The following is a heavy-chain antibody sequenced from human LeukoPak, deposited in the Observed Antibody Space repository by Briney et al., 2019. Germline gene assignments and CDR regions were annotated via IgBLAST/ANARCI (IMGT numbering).Heavy chain of an antibody. D-gene: IGHD4-17*01. Sequence: SETLSLTCTVSGGSISSSSYYWGRIRQPPGKGLEWIGSIYYSGSTYYNPSLKSRVTISVDTSKNQFSLKLSSVTAADTAVYYCARLDYGDYRGAFDIWGQGTMVTVSS. V-gene: IGHV4-39*01. J-gene: IGHJ3*02. CDR2: IYYSGST. CDR1: GGSISSSSYY. CDR3: ARLDYGDYRGAFDI.